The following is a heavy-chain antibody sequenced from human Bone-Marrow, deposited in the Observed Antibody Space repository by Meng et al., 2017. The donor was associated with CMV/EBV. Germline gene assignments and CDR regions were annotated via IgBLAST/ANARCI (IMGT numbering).Heavy chain of an antibody. CDR3: ARGDIVVVPAFDY. V-gene: IGHV4-34*01. CDR1: GGSFSRYY. CDR2: INHSGST. Sequence: CAVYGGSFSRYYWSWISQPPEKGLEWIGKINHSGSTNYNPSLKSRVTISVDTSKNQFSLKLSSVTAADTAVYYCARGDIVVVPAFDYWGQGTLVTVSS. J-gene: IGHJ4*02. D-gene: IGHD2-2*01.